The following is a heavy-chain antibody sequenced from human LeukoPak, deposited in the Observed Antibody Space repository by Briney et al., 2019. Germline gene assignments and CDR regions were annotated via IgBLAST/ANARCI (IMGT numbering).Heavy chain of an antibody. D-gene: IGHD4-17*01. CDR1: GFTFSSYA. V-gene: IGHV3-30-3*01. CDR3: ARSDDYGDYVSAFDI. CDR2: ISYDGSNK. J-gene: IGHJ3*02. Sequence: GRSLRLSCAASGFTFSSYAMHWVRQAPGKGLEWVAVISYDGSNKYYADSVKGRFTISRDNSKNTLYLQMNSLRAEDTAVYYCARSDDYGDYVSAFDIWGQGTMVTVSS.